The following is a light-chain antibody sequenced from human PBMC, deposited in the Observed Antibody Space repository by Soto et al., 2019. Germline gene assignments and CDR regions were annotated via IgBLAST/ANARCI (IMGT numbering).Light chain of an antibody. J-gene: IGKJ1*01. CDR1: QCISNW. CDR3: QQYSGSSPWT. V-gene: IGKV1-5*03. CDR2: KAS. Sequence: DIQMTQSPSNLSASVGDRVTITCRASQCISNWLAWYQQKPGTAPKLLIQKASSLESGVPSRFSGSGSGTEFSLTIKSLQPEDFATYYCQQYSGSSPWTFGQGTKVEIK.